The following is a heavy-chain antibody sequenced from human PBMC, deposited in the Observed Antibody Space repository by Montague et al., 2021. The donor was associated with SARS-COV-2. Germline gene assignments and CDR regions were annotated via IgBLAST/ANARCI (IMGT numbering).Heavy chain of an antibody. CDR1: GSIFSDYY. D-gene: IGHD5-12*01. CDR2: ISGSGSKT. V-gene: IGHV3-11*01. CDR3: ARDQGGYGTFDI. Sequence: SLRLSCSASGSIFSDYYMTWIRQAPGKGLEWVSHISGSGSKTYYADSVKGRFTISRDTANNSVYLQMNFLGAEDTAVYYCARDQGGYGTFDIWGQGTMVTVSS. J-gene: IGHJ3*02.